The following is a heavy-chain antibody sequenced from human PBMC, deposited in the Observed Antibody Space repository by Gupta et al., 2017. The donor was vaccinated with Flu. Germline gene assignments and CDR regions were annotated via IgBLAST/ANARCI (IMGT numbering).Heavy chain of an antibody. CDR1: GFIFNSYN. V-gene: IGHV3-21*06. CDR2: ISPSSSYK. D-gene: IGHD1-26*01. J-gene: IGHJ6*02. CDR3: ARDKGGPVPYYHYGVDV. Sequence: EVQLVESGGGLVKPGGSLRLSCTGSGFIFNSYNMNWVRQAPGKALEWVSSISPSSSYKYYADSVKGRVTISRDNAKNSLYLQMNSLRAEDTAIYYCARDKGGPVPYYHYGVDVWGQGTTVTVSS.